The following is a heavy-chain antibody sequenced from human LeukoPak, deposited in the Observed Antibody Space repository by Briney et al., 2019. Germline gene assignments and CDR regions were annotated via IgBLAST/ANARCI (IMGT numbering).Heavy chain of an antibody. CDR3: VKDLGTWAMTTV. J-gene: IGHJ4*02. V-gene: IGHV4-4*02. Sequence: SETLSLTCAVSGGSFSSSNWWSCVRQPPGKGREWVGEIYHRGSTNYNPSLKSRVTISVDKSRSQFSLKLTSVTAADTAVYFCVKDLGTWAMTTVWGQGTLVTVSS. CDR1: GGSFSSSNW. CDR2: IYHRGST. D-gene: IGHD4-17*01.